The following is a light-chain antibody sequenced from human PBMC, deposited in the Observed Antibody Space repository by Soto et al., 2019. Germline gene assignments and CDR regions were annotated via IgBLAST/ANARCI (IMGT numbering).Light chain of an antibody. Sequence: DLQMTQSPSSLSASVGDTITITCRASQSISSFLNWYQQKPGKAPKLLIYDASSLQSGVPSRFSGSGSGTDFTLTISSLQPEDFATYYCQQSYSSPPITFGQGTRLEIK. J-gene: IGKJ5*01. CDR2: DAS. CDR3: QQSYSSPPIT. CDR1: QSISSF. V-gene: IGKV1-39*01.